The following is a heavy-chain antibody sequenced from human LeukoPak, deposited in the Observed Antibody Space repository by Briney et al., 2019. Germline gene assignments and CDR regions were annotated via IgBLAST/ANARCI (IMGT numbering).Heavy chain of an antibody. CDR2: ITSDNTV. CDR3: ARDGTPMAATGWVYFDQ. J-gene: IGHJ4*02. Sequence: GGSLRLSCAASGFTFSAYEMNWVRQAPGKGLEWLAYITSDNTVHYADSVKGRFTITRDNTKKSLYLQMNSLRAEDTATYYCARDGTPMAATGWVYFDQWGQGTLVTVSS. V-gene: IGHV3-48*03. D-gene: IGHD6-13*01. CDR1: GFTFSAYE.